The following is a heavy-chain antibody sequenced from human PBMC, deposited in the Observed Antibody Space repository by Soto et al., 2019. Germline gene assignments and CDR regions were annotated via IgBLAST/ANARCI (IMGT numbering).Heavy chain of an antibody. CDR2: IWYDGSNK. J-gene: IGHJ4*02. CDR3: ANDEIYNCNYFHPAY. Sequence: PGGSLRLSCAASGFTFSSYGMPWVRQAPGKGLEWVAVIWYDGSNKYYADSVKGRFTISRDNSKNTLYMQMNSLRADDTAVYYCANDEIYNCNYFHPAYWGQGTLVNVSS. CDR1: GFTFSSYG. D-gene: IGHD1-7*01. V-gene: IGHV3-30*02.